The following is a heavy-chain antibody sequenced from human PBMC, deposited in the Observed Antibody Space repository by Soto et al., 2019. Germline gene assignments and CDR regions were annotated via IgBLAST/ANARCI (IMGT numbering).Heavy chain of an antibody. J-gene: IGHJ4*02. CDR1: GFTFSNAW. CDR2: IKSKTDGGTT. CDR3: TKDQVRVVTAIQYFDY. Sequence: GSLRLSCAASGFTFSNAWMNWVRQAPGKGLEWVGRIKSKTDGGTTDYAAPVKGRFTISRDDSKNTLYLQMNSLKTEDTAVYYCTKDQVRVVTAIQYFDYWGQGTLVNVSS. V-gene: IGHV3-15*07. D-gene: IGHD2-21*02.